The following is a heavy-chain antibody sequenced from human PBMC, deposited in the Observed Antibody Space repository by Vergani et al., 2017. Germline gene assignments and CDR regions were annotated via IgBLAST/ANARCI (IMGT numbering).Heavy chain of an antibody. CDR2: IRSKANSYAT. CDR3: QRGLERHQPRDY. D-gene: IGHD1-1*01. CDR1: GFTFSGSA. Sequence: EVQLVESGGGLVQPGGSLKLSCAASGFTFSGSAMHWVRQASGKGLEWVGRIRSKANSYATAYAASVKGRFTISRDDSKNTAYLQMHSLKTEDTAVYYCQRGLERHQPRDYWGQGTLVTVSS. J-gene: IGHJ4*02. V-gene: IGHV3-73*01.